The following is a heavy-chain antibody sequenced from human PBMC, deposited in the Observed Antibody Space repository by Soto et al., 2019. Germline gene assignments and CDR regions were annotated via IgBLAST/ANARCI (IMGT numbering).Heavy chain of an antibody. V-gene: IGHV3-30*18. CDR2: ISYDGSNK. Sequence: GGSLRLSCAASGFTFSSYGMHWVRQAPGKGLEWVAVISYDGSNKYYADSVKGRFTISRDNSKNTLYLQMNSLRAEDTAVYYCAKDFAYCGGDCYPGYYGMDVWGQGTTVTVSS. D-gene: IGHD2-21*02. J-gene: IGHJ6*02. CDR1: GFTFSSYG. CDR3: AKDFAYCGGDCYPGYYGMDV.